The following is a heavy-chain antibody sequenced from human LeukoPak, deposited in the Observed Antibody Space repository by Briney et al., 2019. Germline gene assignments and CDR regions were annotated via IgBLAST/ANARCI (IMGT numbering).Heavy chain of an antibody. CDR3: ARLVGVRGGYFDY. V-gene: IGHV3-33*01. J-gene: IGHJ4*02. CDR1: GFTFSSYG. CDR2: IWYDGSNA. D-gene: IGHD1-26*01. Sequence: GGSLRLSCAASGFTFSSYGMHWVRQAPGKGLEWVAIIWYDGSNAYYADSVKGRFTISRDNSKNTLYLQMNSLRADDTAVYYCARLVGVRGGYFDYWGQGTLVTVSS.